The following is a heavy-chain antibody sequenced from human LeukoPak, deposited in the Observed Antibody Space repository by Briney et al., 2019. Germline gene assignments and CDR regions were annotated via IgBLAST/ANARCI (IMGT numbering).Heavy chain of an antibody. J-gene: IGHJ3*02. CDR2: IYYSGST. CDR3: ARVGMMHDAFDI. D-gene: IGHD3-16*01. Sequence: SETLSLTCTVSGGSISSYDWSWIRQPPGKGLEWIGYIYYSGSTNYNPSLKSRVTISVDTSKNQFSLKLSSVTAADTAVYYCARVGMMHDAFDIWGQGTMVTVSS. V-gene: IGHV4-59*01. CDR1: GGSISSYD.